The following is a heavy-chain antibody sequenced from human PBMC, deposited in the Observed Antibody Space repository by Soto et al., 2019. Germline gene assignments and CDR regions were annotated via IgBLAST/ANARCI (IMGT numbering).Heavy chain of an antibody. CDR3: ATSNWFDP. J-gene: IGHJ5*02. CDR1: GGFISSRGYY. Sequence: QLQLQESGPGLVKPSETLSLTCTVSGGFISSRGYYWGWIRQPPGKGLEWIGTISYSGSTYYNPSLKSRVPISVDTSKNQFSLKLSSVTAADTAVYYCATSNWFDPWGQGTLVTVSS. V-gene: IGHV4-39*01. CDR2: ISYSGST.